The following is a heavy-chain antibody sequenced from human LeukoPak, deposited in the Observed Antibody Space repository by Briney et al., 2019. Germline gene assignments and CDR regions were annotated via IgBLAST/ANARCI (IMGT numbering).Heavy chain of an antibody. D-gene: IGHD6-19*01. CDR1: GYTFTGYY. J-gene: IGHJ4*02. CDR3: ARTGVAVAGRNFDY. Sequence: ASVKVSRKASGYTFTGYYMHWVRQAPGQGLEWMGWINPNSGGTNYAQKFQGRVTMTRDTSISTAYMELSRLRSDDTAVYYCARTGVAVAGRNFDYWGQGTLVTVSS. V-gene: IGHV1-2*02. CDR2: INPNSGGT.